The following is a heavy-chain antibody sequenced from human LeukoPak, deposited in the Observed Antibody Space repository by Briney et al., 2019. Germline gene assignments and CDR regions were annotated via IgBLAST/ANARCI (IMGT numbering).Heavy chain of an antibody. CDR3: ARTHYYYDSSGYCYAF. J-gene: IGHJ3*01. CDR1: GGSINSHSYH. D-gene: IGHD3-22*01. V-gene: IGHV4-39*01. CDR2: SYYSGST. Sequence: SETLSLTCTVSGGSINSHSYHWGWLRQPPGKGLEGIVSSYYSGSTYYNPSLKSLINITIDTTKTQFSLKVSSVTAADTAVYYCARTHYYYDSSGYCYAFWGQGTMVTVSS.